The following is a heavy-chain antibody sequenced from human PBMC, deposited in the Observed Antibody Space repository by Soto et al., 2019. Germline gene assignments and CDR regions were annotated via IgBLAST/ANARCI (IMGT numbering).Heavy chain of an antibody. Sequence: QVQLVQSGAEVKKPGSSVKVSCKASGGTFSSYTISWVRQAPGQGLEWMGRIIPILGIANYAQKFQGRVTITAAKSTSTAYMELSSLRSEDTAVYYCVRSSAVTAIDNWFDPWGQGTLVTVSS. CDR1: GGTFSSYT. V-gene: IGHV1-69*02. CDR2: IIPILGIA. CDR3: VRSSAVTAIDNWFDP. D-gene: IGHD2-21*02. J-gene: IGHJ5*02.